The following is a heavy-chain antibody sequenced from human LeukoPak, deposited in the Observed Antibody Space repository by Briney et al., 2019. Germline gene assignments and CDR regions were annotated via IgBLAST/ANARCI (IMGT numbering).Heavy chain of an antibody. CDR3: ARDLPLSSSEDY. CDR1: GYTFTGYY. CDR2: INPNSGGT. D-gene: IGHD6-13*01. V-gene: IGHV1-2*06. J-gene: IGHJ4*02. Sequence: ASVKVSRKASGYTFTGYYMHWVRQAPGQGLEWMGRINPNSGGTNYAQKFQGRVTMTRDTSISTAYMELSRLRSDDTAVYYCARDLPLSSSEDYWGQGTLVTVSS.